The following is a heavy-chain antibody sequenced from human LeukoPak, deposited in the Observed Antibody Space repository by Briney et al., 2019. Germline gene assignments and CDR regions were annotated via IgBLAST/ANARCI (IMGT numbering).Heavy chain of an antibody. CDR1: GFTFSSYW. D-gene: IGHD1-14*01. V-gene: IGHV3-74*01. Sequence: GRSLRLSCAASGFTFSSYWMLWVRHAPGKGLVWVARINPGGSSITYADPVKSRFTISRDNAKNTLYLQMDSLRAEDTGVYYCARSNQADDYWGQGTLVTVSS. CDR3: ARSNQADDY. CDR2: INPGGSSI. J-gene: IGHJ4*02.